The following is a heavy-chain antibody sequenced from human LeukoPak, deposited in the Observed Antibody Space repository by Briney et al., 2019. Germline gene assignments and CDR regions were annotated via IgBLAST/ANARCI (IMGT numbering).Heavy chain of an antibody. J-gene: IGHJ4*02. CDR1: GGSFSGYY. Sequence: SETLSLTCAVYGGSFSGYYWSWLRQPPGKGLEWIGEINHSGSTNYNPSLKSRVTISVDTSKNQFSLKLSSVTAADTAVYYCARVRTTVTKAFDYWGQGTLVTVSS. CDR2: INHSGST. CDR3: ARVRTTVTKAFDY. D-gene: IGHD4-11*01. V-gene: IGHV4-34*01.